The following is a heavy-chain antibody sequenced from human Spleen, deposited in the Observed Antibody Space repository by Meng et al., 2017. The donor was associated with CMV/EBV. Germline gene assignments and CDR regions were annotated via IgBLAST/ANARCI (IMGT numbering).Heavy chain of an antibody. CDR2: IYYRGET. V-gene: IGHV4-39*07. D-gene: IGHD3-3*01. Sequence: SETLSLTCTVSGGSISSRGFYWGWIRQPPGKGMEWLGSIYYRGETYYNPSLKSRLTVSVDTSRNPFSLRLTSITAADTAVYYCARDSYDSWSGYTYYYYYGMDVWGRGTTVTVSS. J-gene: IGHJ6*02. CDR1: GGSISSRGFY. CDR3: ARDSYDSWSGYTYYYYYGMDV.